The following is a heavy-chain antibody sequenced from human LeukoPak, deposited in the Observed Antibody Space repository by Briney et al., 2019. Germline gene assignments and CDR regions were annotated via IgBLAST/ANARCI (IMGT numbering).Heavy chain of an antibody. V-gene: IGHV3-23*01. Sequence: PGGSLRLSCTVSGFTFSTYAMSWVRQAPGKGLEWVSGISGNSIGKYYADSVKGRFTISRDNPKNTLYLQMNSLRGEDTAIYYCATRQEYCGGDCFTWFDPWGQGTLVTVFS. D-gene: IGHD2-21*01. CDR2: ISGNSIGK. J-gene: IGHJ5*02. CDR1: GFTFSTYA. CDR3: ATRQEYCGGDCFTWFDP.